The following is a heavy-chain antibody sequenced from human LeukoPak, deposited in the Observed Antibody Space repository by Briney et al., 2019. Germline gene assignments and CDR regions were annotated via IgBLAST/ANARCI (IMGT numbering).Heavy chain of an antibody. Sequence: PGGSLRLSCAASGFTFSSYSMNWVRQAPGKGLEWVSYISSGSSTIYYADSVKGRFTISRDSAKNSLYLQMNSLRDEDTAVYYCAPHRDGSYPFDFWGQGTLVTVPS. V-gene: IGHV3-48*02. CDR1: GFTFSSYS. J-gene: IGHJ4*02. CDR2: ISSGSSTI. D-gene: IGHD1-26*01. CDR3: APHRDGSYPFDF.